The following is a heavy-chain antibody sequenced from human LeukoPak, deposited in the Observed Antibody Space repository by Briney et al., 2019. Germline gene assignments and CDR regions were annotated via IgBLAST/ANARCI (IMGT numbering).Heavy chain of an antibody. D-gene: IGHD5-18*01. V-gene: IGHV5-51*01. CDR2: ITPGDSDT. J-gene: IGHJ4*02. CDR1: GYSFTNYW. Sequence: GESLKISCKGSGYSFTNYWIGWVRQMPGKGLEWMGIITPGDSDTRYSPSFQGQATISADKSTSTAYLQWSSLKASDTAMYYCARRASGYSYGYYFDYWGQGTLVTVSS. CDR3: ARRASGYSYGYYFDY.